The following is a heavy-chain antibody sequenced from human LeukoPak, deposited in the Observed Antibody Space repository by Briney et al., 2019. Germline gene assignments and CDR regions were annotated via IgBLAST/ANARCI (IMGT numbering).Heavy chain of an antibody. V-gene: IGHV3-23*01. D-gene: IGHD1-26*01. CDR3: AKNRGAGSHYYYHMNV. Sequence: GSSLRLSCAASGFPFSGSGMHWVRQAAGKGLEWVSLISGSGGGTYYADSVKGRFTISRDNSKNTLYLQLNSLRVEDTAVYYCAKNRGAGSHYYYHMNVWGKGTTVTVSS. CDR2: ISGSGGGT. CDR1: GFPFSGSG. J-gene: IGHJ6*03.